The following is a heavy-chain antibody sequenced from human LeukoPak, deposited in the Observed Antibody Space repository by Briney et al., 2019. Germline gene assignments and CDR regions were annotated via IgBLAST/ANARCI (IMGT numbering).Heavy chain of an antibody. J-gene: IGHJ3*02. Sequence: ASVKVSCKASGYTFTSYYMHWVRQAPGQGLEWMGIINPSGGSTSYAQKFQGRVTMTRDTSTSTVYMELSSLRSEDTAVYYCARQRDVEQQLDAFDIWGQGTMVTVSS. D-gene: IGHD6-13*01. CDR3: ARQRDVEQQLDAFDI. CDR1: GYTFTSYY. V-gene: IGHV1-46*01. CDR2: INPSGGST.